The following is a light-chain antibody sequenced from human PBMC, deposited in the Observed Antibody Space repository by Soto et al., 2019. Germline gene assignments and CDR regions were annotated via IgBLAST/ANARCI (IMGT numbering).Light chain of an antibody. CDR3: SSYAGSNIQV. Sequence: QSALTQPPSASGSPGQSVTISCTGTSSDVGGYNYVSWYQQPPGKAPKLMIYEVSKRPSGVPDRFSGSKSGNTASLTVSGLQAEDEADYYCSSYAGSNIQVFGTGTKLTVL. CDR1: SSDVGGYNY. V-gene: IGLV2-8*01. CDR2: EVS. J-gene: IGLJ1*01.